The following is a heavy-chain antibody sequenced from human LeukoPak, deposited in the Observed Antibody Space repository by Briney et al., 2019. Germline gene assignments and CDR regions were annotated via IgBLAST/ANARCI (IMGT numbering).Heavy chain of an antibody. V-gene: IGHV3-21*01. Sequence: GGSLRLSCAASGFTFSSYSMNWVRQAPGKGLEWISSISSSSSYIYYADSVKGRFTISRDNAKNSLYLQMNSLRAEDTAVYYCASSLTVTYNWFDPWGQGTLVTVSS. CDR2: ISSSSSYI. CDR1: GFTFSSYS. D-gene: IGHD4-17*01. J-gene: IGHJ5*02. CDR3: ASSLTVTYNWFDP.